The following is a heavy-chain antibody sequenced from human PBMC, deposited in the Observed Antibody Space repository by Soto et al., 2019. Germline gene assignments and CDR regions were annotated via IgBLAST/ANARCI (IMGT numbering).Heavy chain of an antibody. CDR1: GFKVGSSY. J-gene: IGHJ4*02. CDR2: IVSGGST. CDR3: ATVSRNVGISYFDS. Sequence: EVKVIESGGDLIEPGGSLRLSCAASGFKVGSSYVTWVRQAPGEGLAWVSVIVSGGSTHYADSVTGRFTLSRDVSNNTVYLHIGSQRAVGAAVSVWATVSRNVGISYFDSWGRGHLVPVSS. V-gene: IGHV3-53*01. D-gene: IGHD1-26*01.